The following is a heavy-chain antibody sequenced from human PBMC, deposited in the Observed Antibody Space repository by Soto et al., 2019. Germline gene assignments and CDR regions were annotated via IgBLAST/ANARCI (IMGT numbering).Heavy chain of an antibody. J-gene: IGHJ1*01. CDR1: GFTFSTSW. CDR3: VRDRGYKALAY. Sequence: WGSLRLSCAASGFTFSTSWMNWFRQAPGKGLEWVAGIKEDGSEKYYVDSVKGRFTISKDNAENSLELHMNRLRVEDTAVYYHVRDRGYKALAYWGLGTLVTVSS. CDR2: IKEDGSEK. V-gene: IGHV3-7*01. D-gene: IGHD5-18*01.